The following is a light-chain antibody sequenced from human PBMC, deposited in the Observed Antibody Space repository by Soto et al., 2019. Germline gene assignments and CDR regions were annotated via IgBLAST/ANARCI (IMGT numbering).Light chain of an antibody. V-gene: IGKV1-33*01. Sequence: DIQMTQSPSSLSASVGDRVTITCQASQDISNYLNWYQQKPGKAPKLLIYDASNLETGVPSRFSGSGSGTDFTLTITTLEPEDFAVYYCQQYGSSPRTFGLGTKVDIK. CDR1: QDISNY. J-gene: IGKJ1*01. CDR3: QQYGSSPRT. CDR2: DAS.